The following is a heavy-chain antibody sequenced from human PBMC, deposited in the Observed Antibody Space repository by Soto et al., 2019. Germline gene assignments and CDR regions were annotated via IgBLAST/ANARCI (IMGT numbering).Heavy chain of an antibody. CDR3: ARLLRHKTYYYGSGSYSYGGMDV. CDR1: GGSISSYY. Sequence: SETLSLTCTVSGGSISSYYWSWIRQPLGKGLEWIGYIYYSGSTNYNPSLKSRVTISVDTSKNQFSLKLSSVTAADTAVYYCARLLRHKTYYYGSGSYSYGGMDVWGQGTTVTVSS. CDR2: IYYSGST. V-gene: IGHV4-59*01. J-gene: IGHJ6*02. D-gene: IGHD3-10*01.